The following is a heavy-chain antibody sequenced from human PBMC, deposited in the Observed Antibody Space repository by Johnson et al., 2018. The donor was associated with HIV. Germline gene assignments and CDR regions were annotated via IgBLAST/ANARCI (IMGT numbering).Heavy chain of an antibody. J-gene: IGHJ3*02. CDR2: ISYDGSNK. CDR1: GFTFSSYA. D-gene: IGHD6-6*01. CDR3: ARDRGAGSSGAFDI. V-gene: IGHV3-30*04. Sequence: VQLVESGGGLAQPGRSLRLSCAASGFTFSSYAMHWVRQAPGKGLEWVAVISYDGSNKYYADSVKGRFTISRDNSKNTLYLQMNSLRAEDTAVYYCARDRGAGSSGAFDIWGQGTMVTVSS.